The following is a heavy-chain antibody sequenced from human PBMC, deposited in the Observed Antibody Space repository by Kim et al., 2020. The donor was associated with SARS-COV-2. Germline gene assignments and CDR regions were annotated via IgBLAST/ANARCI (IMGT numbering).Heavy chain of an antibody. Sequence: SETLSLTCTVSGASISTLYWTWIRQPPGKGLEWIGYIYNSGITNYNPSLKSRLTMSVDTSKNQFSLRLSSVTTADTAVYYCARGAPIEGATVADSWGQGTLGTVSS. D-gene: IGHD1-26*01. CDR2: IYNSGIT. J-gene: IGHJ4*02. V-gene: IGHV4-59*01. CDR1: GASISTLY. CDR3: ARGAPIEGATVADS.